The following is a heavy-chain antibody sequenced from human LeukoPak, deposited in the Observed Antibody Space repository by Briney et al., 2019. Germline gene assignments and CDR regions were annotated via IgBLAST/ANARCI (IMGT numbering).Heavy chain of an antibody. Sequence: PGGSLRLSCAASGFTYSDYYMSWVRQDPGKGLEWVSAISGSGGSTYYADSVKGRFTISRDNSKNTLYLQMNSLRAEDTAVYYCAKERYYDSSGYAFDYWGQGTLVTFSS. CDR1: GFTYSDYY. V-gene: IGHV3-23*01. J-gene: IGHJ4*02. CDR3: AKERYYDSSGYAFDY. D-gene: IGHD3-22*01. CDR2: ISGSGGST.